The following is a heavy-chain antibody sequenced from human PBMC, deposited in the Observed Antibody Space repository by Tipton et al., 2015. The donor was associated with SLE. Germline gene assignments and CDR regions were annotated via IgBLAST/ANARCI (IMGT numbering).Heavy chain of an antibody. D-gene: IGHD3-10*01. V-gene: IGHV4-39*07. CDR3: ARDGDGGSGSYDAFDI. J-gene: IGHJ3*02. CDR1: GGSISSGGYY. Sequence: TLSLTCTVSGGSISSGGYYWGWTRQPPGKGVEWIGSVYYSGSTYYNPSLKSRVTISVDTSKNQFSLKLSSVTAADTAVYYCARDGDGGSGSYDAFDIWGQGTMVTVSS. CDR2: VYYSGST.